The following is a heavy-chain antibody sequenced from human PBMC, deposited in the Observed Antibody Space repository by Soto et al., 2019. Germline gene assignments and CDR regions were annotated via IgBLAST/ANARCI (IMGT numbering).Heavy chain of an antibody. J-gene: IGHJ5*02. CDR3: ARAEDSSGYYHNWIDP. D-gene: IGHD3-22*01. CDR1: GGSISSYY. V-gene: IGHV4-59*01. CDR2: IYYSGST. Sequence: PSETLALTCTVSGGSISSYYWSWIRQRPGKGLEWIGYIYYSGSTNYNPSLKSRVTISVDTSKNQFSLKLSSVTAADTAVYYCARAEDSSGYYHNWIDPSGQATLVTVSS.